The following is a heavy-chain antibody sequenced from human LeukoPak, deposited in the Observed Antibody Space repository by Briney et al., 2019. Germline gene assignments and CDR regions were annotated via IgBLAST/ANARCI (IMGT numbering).Heavy chain of an antibody. CDR3: ARARALMVRGVIHNFRTSYGMDV. CDR1: GGSFSGYY. V-gene: IGHV4-34*01. Sequence: SETLSLTCAVYGGSFSGYYWSWIRQPPGKGLEWIGEINHSGSTNYNPSLKSRVTISVDTSKNQFSLKLSSVTAADTAVYYCARARALMVRGVIHNFRTSYGMDVWGQGTTVTVSS. CDR2: INHSGST. J-gene: IGHJ6*02. D-gene: IGHD3-10*01.